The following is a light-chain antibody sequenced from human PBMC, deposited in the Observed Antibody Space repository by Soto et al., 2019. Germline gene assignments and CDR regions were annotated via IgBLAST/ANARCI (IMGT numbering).Light chain of an antibody. J-gene: IGKJ4*01. CDR2: DAS. V-gene: IGKV3-11*01. CDR3: QQRSDPPSFT. Sequence: EVLLTQSPATLSLSPGERATLSCRASKSVRSFLAWYQQKPGQAPRLLIYDASNRATGIPARFSGSGSVTDFTLTISSLEPEDFAVYYCQQRSDPPSFTFGGGTKVEIK. CDR1: KSVRSF.